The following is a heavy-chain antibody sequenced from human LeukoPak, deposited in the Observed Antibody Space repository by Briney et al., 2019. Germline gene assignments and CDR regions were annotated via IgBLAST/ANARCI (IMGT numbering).Heavy chain of an antibody. J-gene: IGHJ4*02. D-gene: IGHD3-9*01. CDR2: ISSSSSNI. Sequence: NPGGSLRLSCAASGFTFSSYSMNWVRQAPGKGLEWVSSISSSSSNIYYADSVKGRFTISRDNAENSLYLQMNSLRAEDTAVYYCAKDWGRDWEVDYWGQGTLVTVSS. CDR1: GFTFSSYS. V-gene: IGHV3-21*01. CDR3: AKDWGRDWEVDY.